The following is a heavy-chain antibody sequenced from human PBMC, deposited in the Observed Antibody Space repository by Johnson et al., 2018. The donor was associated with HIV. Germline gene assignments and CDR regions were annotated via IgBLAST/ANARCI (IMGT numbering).Heavy chain of an antibody. CDR1: GFTFSSYG. J-gene: IGHJ3*02. D-gene: IGHD3-16*01. V-gene: IGHV3-30*03. CDR3: ASAWGEFDDAFDI. Sequence: QVQLVESGGGVVQPGRSLRLSCAASGFTFSSYGMNWVRQAPGKGLEWVAVISYDGSDKYYADSVQGRFTISRDNSKNTLYLQMNSLRAEDTAVYYCASAWGEFDDAFDIWGQGTMVTVSS. CDR2: ISYDGSDK.